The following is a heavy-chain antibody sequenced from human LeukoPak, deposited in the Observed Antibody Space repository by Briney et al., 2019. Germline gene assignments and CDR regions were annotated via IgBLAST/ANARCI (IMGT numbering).Heavy chain of an antibody. CDR1: GYTLTELS. D-gene: IGHD3-10*01. CDR2: FDPEDGET. J-gene: IGHJ5*02. Sequence: ASVKVSCKVSGYTLTELSMHWVRQAPGKGLEWMGGFDPEDGETIYAQKFQGRVTMTDDTSTDTAYMELSSLRSEDTAVYYCATAPPYYYGSGSYSPWGQGTLVTVSS. CDR3: ATAPPYYYGSGSYSP. V-gene: IGHV1-24*01.